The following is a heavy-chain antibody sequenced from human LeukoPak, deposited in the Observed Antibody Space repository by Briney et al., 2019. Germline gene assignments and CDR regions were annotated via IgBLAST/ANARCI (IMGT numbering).Heavy chain of an antibody. D-gene: IGHD4-17*01. V-gene: IGHV1-2*02. CDR2: INPNSGGT. CDR1: GYTFTGYY. CDR3: ARDGYGDYLEYFDS. Sequence: ASVKVSCKASGYTFTGYYMHWMRQAPGQGLEWMGWINPNSGGTNYAQKFQGGVTMTRDTSISTAYMELSRLRSDDTAVYYCARDGYGDYLEYFDSWGQGTLVTVSS. J-gene: IGHJ4*02.